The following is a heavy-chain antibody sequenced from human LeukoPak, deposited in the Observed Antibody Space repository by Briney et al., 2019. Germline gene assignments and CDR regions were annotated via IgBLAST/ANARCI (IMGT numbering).Heavy chain of an antibody. CDR3: AKSGLGVVAASYYYYGMDV. CDR1: GFTFSSYA. J-gene: IGHJ6*04. D-gene: IGHD2-15*01. V-gene: IGHV3-23*01. CDR2: ISCSGGST. Sequence: GGSLRLSCAASGFTFSSYAMSWVRQAPGKGLEWVSAISCSGGSTYYADSVKGRFTISRDNSKNTLYLQMNSLRAEDTAVYYCAKSGLGVVAASYYYYGMDVWGKGTTVTVSS.